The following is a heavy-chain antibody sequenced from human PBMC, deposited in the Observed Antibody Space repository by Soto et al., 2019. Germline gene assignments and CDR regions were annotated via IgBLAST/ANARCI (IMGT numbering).Heavy chain of an antibody. D-gene: IGHD3-10*01. CDR3: AAGPLWFGELLYGPHFDY. Sequence: SVKVSCKASGFTFTSSAVQWVRQARGQRLEWIGWIVVGSGNTNYAQKFQERVTITRDMSTSTAYMELSSLRSEDTAVYYCAAGPLWFGELLYGPHFDYWGQGTLVTVSS. CDR2: IVVGSGNT. CDR1: GFTFTSSA. J-gene: IGHJ4*02. V-gene: IGHV1-58*01.